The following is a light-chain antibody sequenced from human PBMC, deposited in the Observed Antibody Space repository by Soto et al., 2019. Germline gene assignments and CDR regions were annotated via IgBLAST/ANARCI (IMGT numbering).Light chain of an antibody. J-gene: IGLJ2*01. V-gene: IGLV2-14*01. CDR2: EVS. Sequence: QSALPQPASVSGSPGQSITLSCTGTSSDVGGYNYVSWYQQHPGKAPKLMIYEVSNRPSGVSNRFSGSKSGNTASLTISGLQAEDEADYYCISYTSSSTVGFGGGTKLTVL. CDR3: ISYTSSSTVG. CDR1: SSDVGGYNY.